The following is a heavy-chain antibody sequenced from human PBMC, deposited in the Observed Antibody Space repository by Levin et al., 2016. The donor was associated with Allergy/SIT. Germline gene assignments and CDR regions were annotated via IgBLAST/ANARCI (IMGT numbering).Heavy chain of an antibody. V-gene: IGHV1-69*04. CDR1: GGTFSSYA. J-gene: IGHJ5*02. Sequence: SVKVSCKASGGTFSSYAISWVRQAPGQGLEWMGRIIPILGIANYAQKFQGRVTITADKSTSTAYMELSSLRSEDTAVYYCARGGRGRFGELFPKSDLAYNWFDPWGQGTLVTVSS. CDR2: IIPILGIA. D-gene: IGHD3-10*01. CDR3: ARGGRGRFGELFPKSDLAYNWFDP.